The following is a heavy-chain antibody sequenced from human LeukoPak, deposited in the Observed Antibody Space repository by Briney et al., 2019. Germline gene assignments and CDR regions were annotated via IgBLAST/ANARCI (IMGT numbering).Heavy chain of an antibody. V-gene: IGHV3-11*06. D-gene: IGHD2-2*01. CDR3: ARGYCSSTNCYRGGAAFDI. CDR1: GSTFSDYY. CDR2: ISRSSSYT. Sequence: GGSLRLSCAASGSTFSDYYMSWIRQAPGKGLEWVSYISRSSSYTNYADSVKGRFTISRDNAKNSLYPQMNSLRAEDTAVYYCARGYCSSTNCYRGGAAFDIWGQGTMVTVSS. J-gene: IGHJ3*02.